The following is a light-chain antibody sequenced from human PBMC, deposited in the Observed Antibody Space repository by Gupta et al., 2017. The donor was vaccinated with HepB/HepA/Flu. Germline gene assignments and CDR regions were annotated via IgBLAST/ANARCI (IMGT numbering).Light chain of an antibody. CDR3: QQRCSSLT. CDR1: QRVSGY. Sequence: EMVLTQSPATVSLSPGEGATLSCSDSQRVSGYFDWYQQKPGQPPRLIIYDTSNRATGIPDRFSGSGYGTDFTLTSSSREAEDFAVYYCQQRCSSLTFGGGTKLEIK. CDR2: DTS. V-gene: IGKV3-11*01. J-gene: IGKJ4*01.